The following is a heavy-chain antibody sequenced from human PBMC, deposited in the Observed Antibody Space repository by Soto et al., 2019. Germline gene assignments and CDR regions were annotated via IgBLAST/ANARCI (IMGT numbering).Heavy chain of an antibody. CDR3: ARYGSGEHY. CDR2: ISSSGSPI. Sequence: EVQLVESGGGLVQPGGSLRLSCEASGFTFSTFDMNWFRQAPGKGLEWVSYISSSGSPIYYADSMKGRFTISRDNAKNSLFLQMNSLRAEDTAVYYCARYGSGEHYWGQGTLVTVSS. V-gene: IGHV3-48*03. J-gene: IGHJ4*02. CDR1: GFTFSTFD. D-gene: IGHD6-19*01.